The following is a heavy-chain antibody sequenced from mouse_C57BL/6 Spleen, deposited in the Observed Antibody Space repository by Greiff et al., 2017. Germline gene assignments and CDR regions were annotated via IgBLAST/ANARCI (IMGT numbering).Heavy chain of an antibody. V-gene: IGHV8-5*01. Sequence: QVTLKVSGPGLLQPSQSLSLSCSFSGFSLSTSNMGIGWLRQPSGKGLEWLANIWWSDDKYYNPSLKSRRTISKYTSNNQVFLKITSVDTADTATYDCAQIAHCITTVAPFAYWGQGTLVTVSA. CDR2: IWWSDDK. CDR1: GFSLSTSNMG. CDR3: AQIAHCITTVAPFAY. J-gene: IGHJ3*01. D-gene: IGHD1-1*01.